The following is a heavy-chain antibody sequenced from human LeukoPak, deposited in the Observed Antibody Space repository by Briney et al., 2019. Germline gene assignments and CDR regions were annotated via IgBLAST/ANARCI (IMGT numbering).Heavy chain of an antibody. CDR3: GKVRGLGGFFGVVINDPYYYYFMDV. D-gene: IGHD3-3*01. CDR2: ISWNSGSI. J-gene: IGHJ6*03. CDR1: GFTFADYA. Sequence: GGSLRLSCAASGFTFADYAMHWFRQAPGKGLEWVSGISWNSGSIGYADSVKGRFTISRDNAKNSLYLQMNSLRAEDTALYYCGKVRGLGGFFGVVINDPYYYYFMDVWGKGTTVTVSS. V-gene: IGHV3-9*01.